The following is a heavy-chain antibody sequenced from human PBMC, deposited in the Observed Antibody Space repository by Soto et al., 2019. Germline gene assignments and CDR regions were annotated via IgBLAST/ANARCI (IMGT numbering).Heavy chain of an antibody. J-gene: IGHJ4*02. CDR3: ARAQDYGDLY. CDR1: GYTFTKNY. D-gene: IGHD4-17*01. CDR2: MNPSDGST. Sequence: QVHLVQSGAEVKKPGASVKVSCKASGYTFTKNYMHWVRQAPGQALEWMGIMNPSDGSTSYAQKFQGRVTMTRYTSTSTVYMELSSLRSEDTAVYYCARAQDYGDLYWGQGTLVTVSS. V-gene: IGHV1-46*01.